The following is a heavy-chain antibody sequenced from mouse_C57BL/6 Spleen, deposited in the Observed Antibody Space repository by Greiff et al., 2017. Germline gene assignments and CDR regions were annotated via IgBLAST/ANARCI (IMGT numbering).Heavy chain of an antibody. CDR2: INPSSGYT. Sequence: QVQLQQSGAELARPGASVKMSCKASGYTFTSYTMHWVKQRPGQGLEWIGYINPSSGYTKYNQKFKDKATLTADKSSSTAYMQLSSLTSEDSAVYGCAGRGITAVRYFGGWGTGATVTVAS. V-gene: IGHV1-4*01. J-gene: IGHJ1*03. CDR1: GYTFTSYT. D-gene: IGHD1-1*01. CDR3: AGRGITAVRYFGG.